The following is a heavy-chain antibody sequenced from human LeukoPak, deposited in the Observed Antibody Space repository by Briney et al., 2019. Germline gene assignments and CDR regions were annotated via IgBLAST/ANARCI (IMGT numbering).Heavy chain of an antibody. CDR2: IYNSGST. Sequence: PSETLSLTCTVSGGSISSGDYYWSWIRQPPGKGLEWIGYIYNSGSTYYNPSLKSRVIISVDTSKNQFSLKLSSVTAADTAVYYCARDSAWFGEEGIDYWGQGTLVTVSS. J-gene: IGHJ4*02. CDR3: ARDSAWFGEEGIDY. CDR1: GGSISSGDYY. D-gene: IGHD3-10*01. V-gene: IGHV4-30-4*08.